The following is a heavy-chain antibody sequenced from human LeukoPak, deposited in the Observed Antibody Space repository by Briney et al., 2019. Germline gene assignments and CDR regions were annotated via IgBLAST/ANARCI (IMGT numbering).Heavy chain of an antibody. V-gene: IGHV3-7*01. Sequence: PGGSLRLSCVASGFTFSSYWMSWVRQAPGKGLEWVANIKQDGSEKYYVDSVKGRFTISRDNAKDSLYLQMNSLRAEDTAVYYCARRYYDSSGYQPFDYWGQGTLVTVSS. J-gene: IGHJ4*02. CDR2: IKQDGSEK. D-gene: IGHD3-22*01. CDR3: ARRYYDSSGYQPFDY. CDR1: GFTFSSYW.